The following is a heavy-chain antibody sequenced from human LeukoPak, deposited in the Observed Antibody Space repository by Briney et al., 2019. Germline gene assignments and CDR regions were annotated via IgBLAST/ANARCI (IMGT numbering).Heavy chain of an antibody. V-gene: IGHV3-9*01. CDR1: GFTFDDYA. Sequence: PGGSLRLSCAASGFTFDDYAMHWVRQAPGKGLEWVSGISWNSGSIGYADSVKGRFTISRDNAKNSLYLQMNSLRAEDTAVYYCAREGNPWVHQVDYWGQGTLVTVSS. CDR2: ISWNSGSI. D-gene: IGHD4-23*01. CDR3: AREGNPWVHQVDY. J-gene: IGHJ4*02.